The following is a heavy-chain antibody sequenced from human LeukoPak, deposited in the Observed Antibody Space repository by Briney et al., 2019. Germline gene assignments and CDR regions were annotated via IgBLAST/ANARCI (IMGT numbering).Heavy chain of an antibody. J-gene: IGHJ4*02. CDR1: GYFISAGYY. D-gene: IGHD1-1*01. V-gene: IGHV4-38-2*02. CDR2: ISHRGTT. Sequence: PSETLSLTCAVSGYFISAGYYWGWIRHSPGKGLEWIGSISHRGTTYHNPSLKSRVIMSLDTSMNQFSLSLASVTAADTATYYRTRERSGTIVDDWGQGTLVTVSS. CDR3: TRERSGTIVDD.